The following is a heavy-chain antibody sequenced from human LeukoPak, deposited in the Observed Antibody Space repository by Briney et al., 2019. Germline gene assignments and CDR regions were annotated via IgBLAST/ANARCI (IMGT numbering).Heavy chain of an antibody. D-gene: IGHD1-1*01. V-gene: IGHV5-51*01. CDR3: ARLFRNWSDGGVDQ. Sequence: GESLKISCKASGSSFSKYWIGWVRQMPGKGLEWMGIIYPGDSDTRYSPSSEDQVTISVDKSNIVAYLQWSSLKASDTAMYYCARLFRNWSDGGVDQWGLGTRVTVSS. J-gene: IGHJ4*02. CDR2: IYPGDSDT. CDR1: GSSFSKYW.